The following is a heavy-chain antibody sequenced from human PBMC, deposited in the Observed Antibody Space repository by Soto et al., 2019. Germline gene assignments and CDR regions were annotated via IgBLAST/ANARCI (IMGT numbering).Heavy chain of an antibody. J-gene: IGHJ6*02. CDR3: ATDTARTYYYYGMDV. Sequence: GESLKISCKGSVYSFTSYWIGWVRQMPGKGLEWMGIIYPGDSDARYSPSFEGQVTISVDKSTSTAYLQWSSLKASDTAMYYCATDTARTYYYYGMDVWGQGTTVTVSS. CDR1: VYSFTSYW. D-gene: IGHD5-18*01. CDR2: IYPGDSDA. V-gene: IGHV5-51*01.